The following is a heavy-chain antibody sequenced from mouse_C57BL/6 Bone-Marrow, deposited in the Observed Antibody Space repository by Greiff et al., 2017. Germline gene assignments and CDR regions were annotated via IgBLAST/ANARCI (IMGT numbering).Heavy chain of an antibody. CDR2: IDPSDSYT. V-gene: IGHV1-69*01. J-gene: IGHJ3*01. CDR1: GYTFTSYW. Sequence: QVQLQQPGAELVMPGASVKLSCKASGYTFTSYWMHWVKQRPGPGLEWIGEIDPSDSYTNYNQKFKGKSTLTVDKSSSTAYMQLSSLTSEDAAVYYCATNWECAYWGQGTLVTVSA. D-gene: IGHD4-1*01. CDR3: ATNWECAY.